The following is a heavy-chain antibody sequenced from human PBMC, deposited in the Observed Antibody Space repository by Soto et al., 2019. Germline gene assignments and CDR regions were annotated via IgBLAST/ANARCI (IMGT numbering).Heavy chain of an antibody. CDR1: GGSISSGGYS. J-gene: IGHJ6*02. Sequence: QLQLQESGSGLVKPSQTLSLTCAVSGGSISSGGYSWSWIRQPPGKGLEWIGYIYHSGSTYYNPSLKSRVAISVDRSKNQFSLKLSSVTAADTAVYYCARAGYYDSSGTDVWGQGTTVTVSS. D-gene: IGHD3-22*01. CDR2: IYHSGST. V-gene: IGHV4-30-2*01. CDR3: ARAGYYDSSGTDV.